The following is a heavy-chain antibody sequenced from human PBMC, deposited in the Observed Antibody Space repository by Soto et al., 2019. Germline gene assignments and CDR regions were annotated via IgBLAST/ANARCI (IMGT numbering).Heavy chain of an antibody. V-gene: IGHV4-4*07. CDR2: IYTSGST. CDR3: ARDWAPASSNWFEP. D-gene: IGHD2-2*01. J-gene: IGHJ5*02. CDR1: CGSISSYY. Sequence: SETLSRTCTVSCGSISSYYWSCIRQPSWKGLEWIVRIYTSGSTNYNPSLKSRVTMSVDTSKNQFSLKLSSVTAADTAVYYCARDWAPASSNWFEPWGQGTLVTLSS.